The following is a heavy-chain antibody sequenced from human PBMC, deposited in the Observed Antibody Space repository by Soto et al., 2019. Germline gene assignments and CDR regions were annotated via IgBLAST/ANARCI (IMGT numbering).Heavy chain of an antibody. CDR1: GDSLGNYY. Sequence: SETLSLTCTVSGDSLGNYYWFWIRQPVGKGLEWIGRVSSSGNTNANPTLNSRATMSIDTSKNQFSLRLRSVTAADTAVYYCARADYEILTGSYAMDVRGQGTTVTVSS. J-gene: IGHJ6*02. D-gene: IGHD3-9*01. V-gene: IGHV4-4*07. CDR3: ARADYEILTGSYAMDV. CDR2: VSSSGNT.